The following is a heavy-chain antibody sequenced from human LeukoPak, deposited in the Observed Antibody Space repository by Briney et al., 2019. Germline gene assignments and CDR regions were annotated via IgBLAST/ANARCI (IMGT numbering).Heavy chain of an antibody. V-gene: IGHV3-21*01. Sequence: GGSLRLSCAASGFTFSSYSMNWVRQAPGKGLEWVSSISSSSSYIYYADSVKGRFTISRDNAKNSLYLQMNSLRAEDTAVYYCARNSFYYDSGGYNHDAFDIWGQGTMVTVSS. CDR1: GFTFSSYS. CDR3: ARNSFYYDSGGYNHDAFDI. D-gene: IGHD3-22*01. CDR2: ISSSSSYI. J-gene: IGHJ3*02.